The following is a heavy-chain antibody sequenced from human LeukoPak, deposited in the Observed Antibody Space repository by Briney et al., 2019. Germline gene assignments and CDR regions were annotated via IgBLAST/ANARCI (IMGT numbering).Heavy chain of an antibody. J-gene: IGHJ4*02. Sequence: SETLSLTCTVSGGSISSYYWSWIRQPAGKGLEWIGRIYTSGSTNYNPSLKSRVTMSVDTSKNQFSLKLSSVTAADTAVYYCAHLIGKGYCSGGSCYPGLDYWGQGTLVTVSS. CDR3: AHLIGKGYCSGGSCYPGLDY. D-gene: IGHD2-15*01. CDR2: IYTSGST. CDR1: GGSISSYY. V-gene: IGHV4-4*07.